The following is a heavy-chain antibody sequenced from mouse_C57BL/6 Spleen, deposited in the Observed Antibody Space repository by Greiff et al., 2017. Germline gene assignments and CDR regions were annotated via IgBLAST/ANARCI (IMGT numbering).Heavy chain of an antibody. CDR3: ARSGMGLRREDYYAMDY. D-gene: IGHD2-4*01. CDR1: GYSFTGYY. Sequence: VQLQQSGPELVKPGASVKISCKASGYSFTGYYMNWVKQSPEKSLEWIGEINPSTGGTTYNQKFKAKATLTVDKSSSTAYMQLKRLTSEDSAVYYCARSGMGLRREDYYAMDYWGQGTSVTVSS. J-gene: IGHJ4*01. V-gene: IGHV1-42*01. CDR2: INPSTGGT.